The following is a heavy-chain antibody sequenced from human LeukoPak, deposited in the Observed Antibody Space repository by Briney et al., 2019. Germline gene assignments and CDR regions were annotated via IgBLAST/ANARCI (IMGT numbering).Heavy chain of an antibody. J-gene: IGHJ6*02. V-gene: IGHV4-59*01. Sequence: SETLSLTCTVSGGSISSYYWSWIRQPPGKGLEWIVYIYYSGSTNYNPSLKSRVTISVDTSKNQFSLKLSSVTAADTAVYYCARGTDGGYGSYYYYYYGMDVWGQGTTVTVSS. CDR3: ARGTDGGYGSYYYYYYGMDV. CDR2: IYYSGST. CDR1: GGSISSYY. D-gene: IGHD5-12*01.